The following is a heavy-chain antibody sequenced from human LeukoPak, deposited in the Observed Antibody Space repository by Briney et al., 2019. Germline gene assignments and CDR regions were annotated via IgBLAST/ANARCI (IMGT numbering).Heavy chain of an antibody. D-gene: IGHD2-15*01. V-gene: IGHV4-34*01. CDR2: INHSGST. Sequence: SETLSLTCAVYGGSFSGYYWSWIRQPPGKGLEWIGEINHSGSTNYNPSLKSRVTISVETSKNQFSLKLRSVTAADTAVYYCARGIVVVVAATPGYFDYWGQGTLVTVSS. CDR1: GGSFSGYY. CDR3: ARGIVVVVAATPGYFDY. J-gene: IGHJ4*02.